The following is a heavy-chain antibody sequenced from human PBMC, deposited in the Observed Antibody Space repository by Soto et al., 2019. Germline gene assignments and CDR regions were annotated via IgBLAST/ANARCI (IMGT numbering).Heavy chain of an antibody. CDR1: GFTFSNYA. V-gene: IGHV3-30-3*01. CDR3: ARAGCDGGTCYALVELRYGMDV. D-gene: IGHD2-15*01. Sequence: QVQLVESGGGVVQPGRSLRLSCAASGFTFSNYAMYWVRQAPGKGLEWVAVISYDGNNKYYADSAKGRFTISRDNSKNTLYLQMNSLRAEDTAVYYCARAGCDGGTCYALVELRYGMDVWGQGTTVTVSS. J-gene: IGHJ6*02. CDR2: ISYDGNNK.